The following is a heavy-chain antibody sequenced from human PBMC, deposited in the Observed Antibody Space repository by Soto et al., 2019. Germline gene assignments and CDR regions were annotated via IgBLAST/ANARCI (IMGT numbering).Heavy chain of an antibody. CDR1: GGSISSSNW. Sequence: QVQLQESGPGLVKPSGTLSLTCAVSGGSISSSNWWSWVRQPPGKGLEWIGEIYHSGSTNYNPSLKSRVTIAVDKSKNQFSLKLSSVTAADTAVYYCARQREVCNGVCSKYGMDVWGQGTTVTVSS. CDR2: IYHSGST. D-gene: IGHD2-8*01. J-gene: IGHJ6*02. V-gene: IGHV4-4*02. CDR3: ARQREVCNGVCSKYGMDV.